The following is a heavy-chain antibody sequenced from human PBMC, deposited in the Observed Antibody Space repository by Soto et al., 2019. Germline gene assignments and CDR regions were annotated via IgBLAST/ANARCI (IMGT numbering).Heavy chain of an antibody. Sequence: QTGGSLRLSCAASGFTFSSYAMSWVRQAPGKGLEWVSAISGSGGAAYYADSVKGRFTISRDNSKNTLYLQMDGLRADDTARYYCAKDQNYDWNYPVRGQGTTVTVSS. D-gene: IGHD1-7*01. CDR1: GFTFSSYA. CDR3: AKDQNYDWNYPV. CDR2: ISGSGGAA. V-gene: IGHV3-23*01. J-gene: IGHJ6*02.